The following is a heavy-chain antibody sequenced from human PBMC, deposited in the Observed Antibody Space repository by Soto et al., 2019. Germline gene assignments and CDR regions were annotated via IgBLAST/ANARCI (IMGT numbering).Heavy chain of an antibody. CDR1: SGSIGTTNW. CDR3: ARRTWGMDV. D-gene: IGHD2-8*01. J-gene: IGHJ6*02. V-gene: IGHV4-4*02. Sequence: QVQLQESGPGLVKPSGTLSLTCAVSSGSIGTTNWWSWVRQTPGKGLEWIGEIFHSGNTYYNPSLASRVTLSVDTSKNQFSLNLRSVTAADTAVYYCARRTWGMDVWGQGTTVTVSS. CDR2: IFHSGNT.